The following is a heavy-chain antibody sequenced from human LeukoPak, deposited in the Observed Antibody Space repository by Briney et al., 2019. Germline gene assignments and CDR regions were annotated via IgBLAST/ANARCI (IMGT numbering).Heavy chain of an antibody. CDR1: GGSFNDYY. CDR2: IHYSGIT. J-gene: IGHJ4*02. V-gene: IGHV4-59*01. D-gene: IGHD5-24*01. Sequence: SETLSLTCALYGGSFNDYYWSWIRQPPGKGLEWIGYIHYSGITNYNPSLKSRVTLSLDTSKNQFSLKLSSVTAADTAVYYCARGDGYSRTWGQGALVTVSS. CDR3: ARGDGYSRT.